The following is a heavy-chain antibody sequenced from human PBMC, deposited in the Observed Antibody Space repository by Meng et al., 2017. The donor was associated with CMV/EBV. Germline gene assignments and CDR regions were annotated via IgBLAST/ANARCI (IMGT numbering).Heavy chain of an antibody. CDR1: GFTFSSYG. V-gene: IGHV3-30*02. J-gene: IGHJ6*02. CDR2: IRYDGSNK. CDR3: AKEAGTTMNRGGCSGGSCYRYYYGMDV. D-gene: IGHD2-15*01. Sequence: GESLKISCAASGFTFSSYGMHWVRQAPGKGLEWAAFIRYDGSNKYYADSVKGRFTISRDNSKNTLYLQMNSLRAEDTAVYYCAKEAGTTMNRGGCSGGSCYRYYYGMDVWGQGTTVTVSS.